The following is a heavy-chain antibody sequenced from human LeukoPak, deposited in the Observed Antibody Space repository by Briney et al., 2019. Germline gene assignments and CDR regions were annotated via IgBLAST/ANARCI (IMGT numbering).Heavy chain of an antibody. Sequence: GGSLRLSCAASAFTFTNYDFHWVRQAPGKGLEWVAFIRHDGSDKYYADSVKGRFTISRDNSKNTLYLQMNSLRAEDTAVYYCAKGDYWGHGTLVTVSS. CDR1: AFTFTNYD. V-gene: IGHV3-30*02. J-gene: IGHJ4*01. CDR2: IRHDGSDK. CDR3: AKGDY.